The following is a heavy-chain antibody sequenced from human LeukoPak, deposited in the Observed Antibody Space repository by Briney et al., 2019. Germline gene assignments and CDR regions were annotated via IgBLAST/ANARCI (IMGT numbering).Heavy chain of an antibody. J-gene: IGHJ4*02. Sequence: SETLSLTCAVYSGSFTVHYWTWIRQSPGKGLEWIGEINHSGSTSYNPSLSSRVIMSVDRSKNQFSLRLTSVTAADTAVYYCARGRYGPRLGNWGQGTLVTVSS. CDR1: SGSFTVHY. CDR2: INHSGST. CDR3: ARGRYGPRLGN. D-gene: IGHD3-16*01. V-gene: IGHV4-34*01.